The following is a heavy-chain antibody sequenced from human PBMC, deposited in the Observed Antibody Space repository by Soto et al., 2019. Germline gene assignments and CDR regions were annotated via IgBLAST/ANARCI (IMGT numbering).Heavy chain of an antibody. CDR2: ISAYNGNT. CDR1: GYTFTSYG. CDR3: ARVNTMVRGGFRGWFDP. J-gene: IGHJ5*02. Sequence: QVQLVQSGAEVKKPGASVKVSCKASGYTFTSYGISWVRQAPGQGLEWMGWISAYNGNTNYAQKLQGRVTMTTDTSTSTAYMELRSLGSDVTAVYYCARVNTMVRGGFRGWFDPWGQGTLVTVSS. D-gene: IGHD3-10*01. V-gene: IGHV1-18*01.